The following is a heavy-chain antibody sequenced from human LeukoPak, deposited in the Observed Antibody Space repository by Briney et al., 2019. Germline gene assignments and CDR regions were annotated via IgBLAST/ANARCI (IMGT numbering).Heavy chain of an antibody. CDR3: AREADYGDGNWFDP. Sequence: SQTLSLTCAISGDSVSSNSAAWNWIRQSPSRGLERLGRTDYRAKWYNDYAVSVKSRIPINPDTSKNQFSLQLNSVTPEDTAVYYCAREADYGDGNWFDPWGQGTLVTVSS. J-gene: IGHJ5*02. D-gene: IGHD4-17*01. V-gene: IGHV6-1*01. CDR1: GDSVSSNSAA. CDR2: TDYRAKWYN.